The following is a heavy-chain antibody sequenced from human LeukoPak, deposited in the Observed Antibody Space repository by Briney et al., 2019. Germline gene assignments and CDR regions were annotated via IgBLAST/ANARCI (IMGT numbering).Heavy chain of an antibody. V-gene: IGHV1-2*02. CDR2: INPNSGGT. CDR1: GYAFTCYY. D-gene: IGHD6-6*01. Sequence: ASVKVSCKASGYAFTCYYMHWVRQAPGQGLEWMGWINPNSGGTNYAQKFQGRVTMTRDTSISTAYMELSRLRSDDTAVYYCAHLNRDIAALDYWGQGTLVTVSS. CDR3: AHLNRDIAALDY. J-gene: IGHJ4*02.